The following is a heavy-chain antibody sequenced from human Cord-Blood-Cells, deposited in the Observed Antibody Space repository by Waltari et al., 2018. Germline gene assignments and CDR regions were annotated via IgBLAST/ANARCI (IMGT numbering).Heavy chain of an antibody. D-gene: IGHD5-18*01. CDR2: IYPGDSDT. J-gene: IGHJ4*02. CDR3: ARLADTAMVTYYFDY. V-gene: IGHV5-51*01. CDR1: GYSFTSSW. Sequence: EVQLVQSGAEVKKPGESLKISCTGSGYSFTSSWIGWVRQMPGKGLEWMGIIYPGDSDTRYSPSFQGQVTISADKSISTAYLQWSSLKASDTAMYYCARLADTAMVTYYFDYWGQGTLVTVSS.